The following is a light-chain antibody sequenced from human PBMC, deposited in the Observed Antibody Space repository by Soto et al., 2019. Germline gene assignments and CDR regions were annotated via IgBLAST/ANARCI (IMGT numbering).Light chain of an antibody. J-gene: IGKJ1*01. CDR1: QSVSNNY. V-gene: IGKV3-20*01. CDR2: GAS. Sequence: EIGFTQSPGSLSLSPGERATLSCRASQSVSNNYLAWYQQKPGQAPRLLIYGASNRATGIPDRFSGSGSGTDFTLTISRLEPEDFAVYYCQQYGSSGTFGQGTKVDIK. CDR3: QQYGSSGT.